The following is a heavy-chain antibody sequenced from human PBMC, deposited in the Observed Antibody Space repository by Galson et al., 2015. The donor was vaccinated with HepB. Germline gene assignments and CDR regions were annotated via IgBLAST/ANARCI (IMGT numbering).Heavy chain of an antibody. J-gene: IGHJ3*02. D-gene: IGHD2-8*02. Sequence: TLSLTCAVSGVSISSSLYYWGWIRQSPKKGLEWIGSIYYGGRTYFSPSLQSRVAMSADTSKNQLSLTLSPVTAADTAVYFCARPLVLYGRFSPGVGRFQIWGHGTMVTVSA. V-gene: IGHV4-39*01. CDR3: ARPLVLYGRFSPGVGRFQI. CDR2: IYYGGRT. CDR1: GVSISSSLYY.